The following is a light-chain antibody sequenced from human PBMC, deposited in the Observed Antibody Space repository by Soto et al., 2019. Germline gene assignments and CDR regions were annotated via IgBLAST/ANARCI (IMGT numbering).Light chain of an antibody. V-gene: IGKV3-20*01. CDR2: GAS. CDR1: QSVSSSN. Sequence: ENVLTQSPGTLSLSPGERATLSCRASQSVSSSNLAWYQQKPGQAPRLLIYGASSRATGIPDRFSGSGSGTDFTLTISRLEPEDFAVYYCMQGTHWPWTFGQGTKVDIK. CDR3: MQGTHWPWT. J-gene: IGKJ1*01.